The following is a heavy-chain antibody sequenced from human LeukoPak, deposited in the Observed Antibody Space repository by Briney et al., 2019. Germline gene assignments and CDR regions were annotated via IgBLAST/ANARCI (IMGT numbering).Heavy chain of an antibody. Sequence: SETLSLTCTVSGGSISNYYWNWIRQPPGKGLEWIGYIYYSGSTNYNPSLKSRVTISVDTSKNQFSLKPSSVTAADTAVYYCARDQKIVVGDNWFDPWGQGTLVTVSS. V-gene: IGHV4-59*01. CDR1: GGSISNYY. D-gene: IGHD3-22*01. CDR3: ARDQKIVVGDNWFDP. J-gene: IGHJ5*02. CDR2: IYYSGST.